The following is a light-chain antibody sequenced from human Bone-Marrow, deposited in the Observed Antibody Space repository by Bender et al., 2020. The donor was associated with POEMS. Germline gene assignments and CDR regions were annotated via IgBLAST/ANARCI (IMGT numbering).Light chain of an antibody. CDR2: LNSDGSH. CDR3: VAWDASLNGWV. V-gene: IGLV4-69*01. Sequence: QLVLTQSPSASASLGASVDLTCTLSSGHSTYAIAWHQQQPEKGPRYLMRLNSDGSHIKGDGVPDRFSGSKSGTSASLAITGLQSDDEAIYFCVAWDASLNGWVFGGGTKLTVL. J-gene: IGLJ3*02. CDR1: SGHSTYA.